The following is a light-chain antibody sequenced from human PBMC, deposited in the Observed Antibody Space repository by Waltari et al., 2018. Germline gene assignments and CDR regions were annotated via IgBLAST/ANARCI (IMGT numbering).Light chain of an antibody. CDR1: QDISID. CDR3: LQDYNYPYT. CDR2: ATS. V-gene: IGKV1-6*01. Sequence: AIQMTQSPSSLTASVGDRVNLTCRASQDISIDLGWYQQRPGKAPKLLFYATSTLQSGVPSRFCGSQSGTDFTLTISSLQPEDFATYYCLQDYNYPYTFGQGTKLEIK. J-gene: IGKJ2*01.